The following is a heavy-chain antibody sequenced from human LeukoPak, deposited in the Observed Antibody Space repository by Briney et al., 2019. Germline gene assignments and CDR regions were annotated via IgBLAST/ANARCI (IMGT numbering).Heavy chain of an antibody. CDR2: ISAYNGNT. CDR1: GYTFTSYG. V-gene: IGHV1-18*01. D-gene: IGHD3-22*01. CDR3: ARPNYYDSSGYPNWFDP. Sequence: ASVKVSCKASGYTFTSYGISWVRQAPGQGLEWMGWISAYNGNTNYAQKLQGSVTMTTDTSASTVYMELSSLRSEDTAVYYCARPNYYDSSGYPNWFDPWGQGTLVTVSS. J-gene: IGHJ5*02.